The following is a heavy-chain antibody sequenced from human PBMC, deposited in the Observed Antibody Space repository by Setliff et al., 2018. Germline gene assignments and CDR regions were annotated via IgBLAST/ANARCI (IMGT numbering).Heavy chain of an antibody. CDR3: ARDQTYYYDSSGYDAFDI. Sequence: GGSLRLSCAASGFTFSSHWMHWVRQAPGKRLMWVSRINNDGSSTTYEDSVKGRFTISRDNAKNTLYLQMNSLRAEDTAVYYCARDQTYYYDSSGYDAFDIWGQGTMVTVSS. V-gene: IGHV3-74*01. D-gene: IGHD3-22*01. CDR2: INNDGSST. J-gene: IGHJ3*02. CDR1: GFTFSSHW.